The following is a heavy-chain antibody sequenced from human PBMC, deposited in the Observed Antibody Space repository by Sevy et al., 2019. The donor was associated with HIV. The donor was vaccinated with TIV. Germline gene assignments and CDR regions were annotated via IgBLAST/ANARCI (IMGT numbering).Heavy chain of an antibody. V-gene: IGHV3-30*04. D-gene: IGHD1-26*01. Sequence: GGSLRLSCAASGFSFSRYAMHWIRQAPGKGLESVAVISYDKVNTYHSDSVKGRFTISRDNSKNTLYLQMNSLRPEDTAVYYCARDGWGDYFDYLGQGTLVTVSS. CDR1: GFSFSRYA. J-gene: IGHJ4*02. CDR3: ARDGWGDYFDY. CDR2: ISYDKVNT.